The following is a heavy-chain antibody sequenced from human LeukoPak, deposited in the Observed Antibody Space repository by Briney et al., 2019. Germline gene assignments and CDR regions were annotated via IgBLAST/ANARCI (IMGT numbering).Heavy chain of an antibody. J-gene: IGHJ4*02. Sequence: PGRSLRLSCAASGFTFSSYAMHWVRQAPGKGLEWVAVISYDGSNKYYADSVKGRFTISRDNSKNTLYLQMNSLRAEDTAVYYCARDGIRYFDYWGQGTLVTVSS. CDR1: GFTFSSYA. D-gene: IGHD1-26*01. CDR2: ISYDGSNK. CDR3: ARDGIRYFDY. V-gene: IGHV3-30-3*01.